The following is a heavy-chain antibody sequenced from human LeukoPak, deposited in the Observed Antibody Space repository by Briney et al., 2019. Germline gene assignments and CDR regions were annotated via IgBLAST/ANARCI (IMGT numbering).Heavy chain of an antibody. Sequence: GGSLRLSCEASGFTFDDYGMGWVRQAPGKGLEWVSGINWNGDNTNYGGSVKGRFTISRDNAKNSLYLQMNSLRAEDTALYYCARGNTTVVGGYYHYHMDVWGKGTTVTVSS. CDR3: ARGNTTVVGGYYHYHMDV. J-gene: IGHJ6*03. D-gene: IGHD4-23*01. CDR2: INWNGDNT. CDR1: GFTFDDYG. V-gene: IGHV3-20*04.